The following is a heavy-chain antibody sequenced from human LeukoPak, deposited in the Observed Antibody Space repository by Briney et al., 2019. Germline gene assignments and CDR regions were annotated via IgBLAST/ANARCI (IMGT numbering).Heavy chain of an antibody. Sequence: GASVKVSCKASGYTFTSYGISWVRQAPGQGLEWMGWISAYNGATNYAQKLQGRVTMTTDTSANTAYMELRSLTSDDTAVYYCASSPSSSGWYADHWGLGTLVTVSS. J-gene: IGHJ4*02. CDR2: ISAYNGAT. V-gene: IGHV1-18*01. D-gene: IGHD6-19*01. CDR3: ASSPSSSGWYADH. CDR1: GYTFTSYG.